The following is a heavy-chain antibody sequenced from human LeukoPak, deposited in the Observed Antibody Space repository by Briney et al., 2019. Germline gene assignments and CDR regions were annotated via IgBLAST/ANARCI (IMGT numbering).Heavy chain of an antibody. Sequence: GASVKVSCKASGYTFTRYDINWVRQATGQGLEWMGWMNPKSGNTGHAQKFQGRVTITRDTSISTVYMELSSLRSEDTAVYYCSRASIATTPYFFDYWGQGTLVTVSS. D-gene: IGHD1-1*01. CDR1: GYTFTRYD. CDR3: SRASIATTPYFFDY. CDR2: MNPKSGNT. J-gene: IGHJ4*02. V-gene: IGHV1-8*03.